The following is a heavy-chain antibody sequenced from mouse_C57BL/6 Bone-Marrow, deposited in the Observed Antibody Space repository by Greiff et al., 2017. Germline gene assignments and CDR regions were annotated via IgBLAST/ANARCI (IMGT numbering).Heavy chain of an antibody. D-gene: IGHD1-1*01. CDR1: GYTFPSYT. V-gene: IGHV1-4*01. CDR2: INPSSGYT. J-gene: IGHJ2*01. Sequence: VKLMESGAELARPGASVKMSCKASGYTFPSYTMHWVKQRPGQGLEWIGYINPSSGYTKYNQKFKDKATLTADKSYSTAYMQLCSLTSEDSAVYYCARGDYYGSSWGRDYWGQGPTLTGSS. CDR3: ARGDYYGSSWGRDY.